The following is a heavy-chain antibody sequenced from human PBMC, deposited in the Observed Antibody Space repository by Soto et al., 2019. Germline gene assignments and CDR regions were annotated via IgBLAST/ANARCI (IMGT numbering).Heavy chain of an antibody. CDR3: ASYYGSGSYYKIGYYYYGMDV. D-gene: IGHD3-10*01. V-gene: IGHV1-69*13. Sequence: SANVSFKASGGTFSSYAISWVRQAPGQGLEWMGGIIPIFGTANYAQKFQGRVTITADESTSTAYMELSSLRSEDTAVYYCASYYGSGSYYKIGYYYYGMDVWGQGTTVTVSS. J-gene: IGHJ6*02. CDR1: GGTFSSYA. CDR2: IIPIFGTA.